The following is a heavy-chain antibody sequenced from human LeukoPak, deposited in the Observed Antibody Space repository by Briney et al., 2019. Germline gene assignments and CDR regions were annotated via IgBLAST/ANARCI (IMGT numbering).Heavy chain of an antibody. V-gene: IGHV3-7*01. J-gene: IGHJ1*01. CDR3: AEGTTG. Sequence: GGSLRLSCATSGFTFSRHWMSWVRQAPGKGLEWVANINQDGSGKYYVDSVKGRFTISRDDAKNSLYLQMNSLRSEDTAIYYCAEGTTGWGQGTLVTVSS. CDR2: INQDGSGK. CDR1: GFTFSRHW. D-gene: IGHD1-1*01.